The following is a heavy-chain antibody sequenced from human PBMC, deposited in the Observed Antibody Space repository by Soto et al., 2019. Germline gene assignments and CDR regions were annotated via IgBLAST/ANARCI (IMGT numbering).Heavy chain of an antibody. V-gene: IGHV3-64*01. J-gene: IGHJ4*02. CDR2: ISGNGGST. CDR1: GFTFSSYA. D-gene: IGHD5-18*01. CDR3: ARLGYGVSFDY. Sequence: EVQLVESGGGLVQPGGSLRLSCAASGFTFSSYAMHWVRQAPGKGLEYVSVISGNGGSTYYANSVKGRFTISRDNSKNTLYLQMGSLRAEEMAVYYCARLGYGVSFDYWGQGPMVTVSS.